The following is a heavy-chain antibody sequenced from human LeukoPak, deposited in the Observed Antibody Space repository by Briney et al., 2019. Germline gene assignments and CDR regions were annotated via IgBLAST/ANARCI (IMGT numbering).Heavy chain of an antibody. CDR2: IYYCWSP. Sequence: SETLSLTCTVSGVSISSYYWSWLRQPPGKGLEWIGYIYYCWSPNYNPSLKSRVTISADTSKNQFSLKLSSVTAADTAVYYCARDRNKRDCSGGSCYWDNWNDVGYYYYYMDVWGKGTTVTVSS. V-gene: IGHV4-59*01. D-gene: IGHD2-15*01. CDR3: ARDRNKRDCSGGSCYWDNWNDVGYYYYYMDV. J-gene: IGHJ6*03. CDR1: GVSISSYY.